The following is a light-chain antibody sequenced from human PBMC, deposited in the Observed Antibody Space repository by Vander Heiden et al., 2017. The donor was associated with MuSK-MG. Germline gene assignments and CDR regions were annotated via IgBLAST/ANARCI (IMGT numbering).Light chain of an antibody. Sequence: QSALTQPRSVSGSPGQHVTISCTGTSSDVGGYNYVSWYQQHPANARKLMIYDVSKRPAGVPDRFSGSKSGNTASLTISGLQAEDEADYYCYSYAGSDIWVFGGGTKLTVL. J-gene: IGLJ3*02. CDR3: YSYAGSDIWV. V-gene: IGLV2-11*01. CDR2: DVS. CDR1: SSDVGGYNY.